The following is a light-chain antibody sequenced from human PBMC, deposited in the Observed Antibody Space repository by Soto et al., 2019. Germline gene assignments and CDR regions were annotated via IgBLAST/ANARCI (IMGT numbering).Light chain of an antibody. J-gene: IGKJ4*01. CDR1: QSVSSY. CDR2: DAS. V-gene: IGKV3-11*01. CDR3: KQRSNWHPELT. Sequence: EIVLTQSPATLSLSPGERATLSCRASQSVSSYLAWYQQKPGQAPRLLIYDASNRATGIPDRFSGSGSGTDFTLTISSLEPEDFAVYYCKQRSNWHPELTFGGGTKVEIK.